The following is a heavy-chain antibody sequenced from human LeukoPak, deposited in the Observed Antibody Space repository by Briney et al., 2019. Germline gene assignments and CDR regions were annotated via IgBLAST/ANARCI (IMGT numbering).Heavy chain of an antibody. CDR2: IIPIFGTA. D-gene: IGHD3-22*01. Sequence: SVKVSCKASGGTFSNYAISWVRQAPGQGLEWMGGIIPIFGTANYAQKFQGRVTITADKSTSTAYMELSSLRSEDTAVYYCARKTGYDSSGYYASTDYYYYMDVWGKGTTVTVSS. J-gene: IGHJ6*03. V-gene: IGHV1-69*06. CDR3: ARKTGYDSSGYYASTDYYYYMDV. CDR1: GGTFSNYA.